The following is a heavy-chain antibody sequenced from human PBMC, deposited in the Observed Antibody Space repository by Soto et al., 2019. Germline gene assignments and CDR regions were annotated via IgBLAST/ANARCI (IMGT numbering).Heavy chain of an antibody. CDR3: AKDGGADGYFGNWLDP. D-gene: IGHD5-12*01. CDR1: VGSVSNYG. Sequence: QVQLVQSGAEVKKPGSSVRVSCKASVGSVSNYGITWMRQAPGQGLEWVGRIIPIFRTTNVAQKFQGRVTITADESTTTANMELSGLRSDDTAVYYCAKDGGADGYFGNWLDPWGQGTLVTVCS. V-gene: IGHV1-69*15. J-gene: IGHJ5*02. CDR2: IIPIFRTT.